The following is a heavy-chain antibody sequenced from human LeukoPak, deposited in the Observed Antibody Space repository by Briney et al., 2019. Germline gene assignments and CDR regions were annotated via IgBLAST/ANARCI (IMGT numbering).Heavy chain of an antibody. D-gene: IGHD3-3*01. CDR2: IIPIFGTA. CDR1: GGTFSSCA. V-gene: IGHV1-69*13. Sequence: VASVKVSCKASGGTFSSCAISWVRQAPGQGLEWMGGIIPIFGTANYAQKFQGRVTITADESTSTAYMELSSLRSEDTAAYYCARARYYDFWSGYQTPDYWGQGTLVTVSS. J-gene: IGHJ4*02. CDR3: ARARYYDFWSGYQTPDY.